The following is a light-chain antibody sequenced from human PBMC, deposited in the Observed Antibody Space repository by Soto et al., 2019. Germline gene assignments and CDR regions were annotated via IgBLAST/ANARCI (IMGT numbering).Light chain of an antibody. CDR1: QSVSST. CDR3: QQYNNWPWT. Sequence: EIVMTQSPATRSVSLVERATLSCRASQSVSSTLAWYQQKPGQAPRLLIYGASTRATGIPARFSGSGSGTEFTLTISSLQSEDFAVYYCQQYNNWPWTFGQGTKVDIK. V-gene: IGKV3-15*01. CDR2: GAS. J-gene: IGKJ1*01.